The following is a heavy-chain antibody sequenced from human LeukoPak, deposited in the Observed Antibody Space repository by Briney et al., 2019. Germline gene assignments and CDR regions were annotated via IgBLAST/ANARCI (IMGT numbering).Heavy chain of an antibody. D-gene: IGHD3-22*01. Sequence: ASVKVSCKASGYTFTVYYMHWVRQAPGQGLEWMGWINPNSGGTNYAQKFQGRVTMTRDTSIRTAYMELSRLRSDDTAVYYCARDHYDIDAFDIWGQGTMVTVSS. CDR3: ARDHYDIDAFDI. V-gene: IGHV1-2*02. J-gene: IGHJ3*02. CDR2: INPNSGGT. CDR1: GYTFTVYY.